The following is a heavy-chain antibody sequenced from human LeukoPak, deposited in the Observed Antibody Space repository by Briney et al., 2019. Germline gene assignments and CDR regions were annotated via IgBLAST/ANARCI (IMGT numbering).Heavy chain of an antibody. CDR1: GFTFGDYV. D-gene: IGHD3-3*01. CDR2: TRSKAFGGTT. Sequence: GGSLRLSCTASGFTFGDYVMSWFRQAPGKGLEWVGFTRSKAFGGTTEYAASVKGRFTFSRDDSESIAYLQMNSLKTEDTAIYYCTRGSDTVFGVARDGFDYWGQGTLVTVSS. V-gene: IGHV3-49*03. J-gene: IGHJ4*02. CDR3: TRGSDTVFGVARDGFDY.